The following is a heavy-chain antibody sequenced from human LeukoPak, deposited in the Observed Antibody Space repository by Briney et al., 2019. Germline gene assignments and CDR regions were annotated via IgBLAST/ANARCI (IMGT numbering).Heavy chain of an antibody. CDR2: TSYDGSNK. J-gene: IGHJ4*02. D-gene: IGHD2-15*01. CDR3: ATECSGGTCAEDY. V-gene: IGHV3-30*03. CDR1: GFTFSSYG. Sequence: GSLRLSCAASGFTFSSYGMHWVRQAPGKGLEWVAVTSYDGSNKYYADSMKGRFTISRDNSKNTLYLQMNSLRAEDTAVYYCATECSGGTCAEDYWGQGTLVTVSS.